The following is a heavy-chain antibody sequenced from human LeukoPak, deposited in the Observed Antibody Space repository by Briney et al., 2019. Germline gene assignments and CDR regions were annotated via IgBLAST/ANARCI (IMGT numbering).Heavy chain of an antibody. Sequence: SETLSLTCTVSGGSISSGGYYWSWIRQPAGKGLEWIGRIYTSGSTNYNPSLKSRVTMSVDTSKNQFSLKLSSVTAADTAVYYCARVGDDSSGFYYYYYMDVWGKGTTVTVSS. CDR1: GGSISSGGYY. J-gene: IGHJ6*03. CDR3: ARVGDDSSGFYYYYYMDV. D-gene: IGHD3-22*01. V-gene: IGHV4-61*02. CDR2: IYTSGST.